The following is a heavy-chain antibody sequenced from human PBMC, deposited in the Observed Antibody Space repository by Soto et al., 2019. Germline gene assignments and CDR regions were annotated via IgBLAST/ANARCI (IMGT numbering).Heavy chain of an antibody. D-gene: IGHD2-15*01. CDR1: GYTLTELC. CDR2: FDPEDGET. V-gene: IGHV1-24*01. J-gene: IGHJ3*02. CDR3: ATNGYCSGGSCFGWAFDI. Sequence: GASVKLSCKVSGYTLTELCSHWVRQAPGKGLEWMGGFDPEDGETIYAQKFQGRVTMTEDTSTDTAYMELSSLRSEDTAVYYCATNGYCSGGSCFGWAFDIWGQGTMVTVSS.